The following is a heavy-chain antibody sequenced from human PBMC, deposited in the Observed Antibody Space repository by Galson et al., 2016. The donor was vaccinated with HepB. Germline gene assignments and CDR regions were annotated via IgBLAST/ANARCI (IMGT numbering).Heavy chain of an antibody. Sequence: CAISGDSVSSNSVAWNWIRQSPSRGLEWLGRRYYRSKWYNDYAVSVKSRITINPDTTKNQFSLQLNSVTPEDTAVYYCARTWHSSFDYWGQGTLVTVSS. CDR1: GDSVSSNSVA. J-gene: IGHJ4*02. CDR2: RYYRSKWYN. CDR3: ARTWHSSFDY. V-gene: IGHV6-1*01. D-gene: IGHD6-13*01.